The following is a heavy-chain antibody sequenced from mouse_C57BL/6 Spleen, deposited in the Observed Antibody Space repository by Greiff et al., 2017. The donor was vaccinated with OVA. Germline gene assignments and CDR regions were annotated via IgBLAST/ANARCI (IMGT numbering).Heavy chain of an antibody. V-gene: IGHV5-9-1*02. J-gene: IGHJ1*03. CDR1: GFTFSSYA. CDR3: TRDSNYWYFDV. D-gene: IGHD2-5*01. CDR2: ISSGGDYF. Sequence: EVKLMESGEGLVKPGGSLKLSCAASGFTFSSYAMSWVRQTPEKRLEWVAYISSGGDYFYYADTVKGRFTISRDNAMNTLYLQMSSLKSEDTAMYYCTRDSNYWYFDVWGTGTTVTVSS.